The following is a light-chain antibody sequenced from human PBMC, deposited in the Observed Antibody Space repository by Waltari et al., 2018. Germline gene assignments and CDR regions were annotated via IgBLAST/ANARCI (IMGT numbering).Light chain of an antibody. CDR3: QQYDNLPLT. CDR1: QDIRNY. CDR2: DES. V-gene: IGKV1-33*01. J-gene: IGKJ4*01. Sequence: DIQMTQSPSSLSASVGDRVTITCQASQDIRNYLNWYQQKPGKAPNLLIYDESNLEKGGPSRFSGSGSGTDFTFTISSLQPEDIATYYCQQYDNLPLTFGGGTKVEIK.